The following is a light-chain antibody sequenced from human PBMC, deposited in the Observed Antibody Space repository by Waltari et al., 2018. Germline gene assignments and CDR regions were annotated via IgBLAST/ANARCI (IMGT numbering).Light chain of an antibody. CDR1: PIAFGGFRC. CDR3: SSYAGSNNYV. Sequence: QSALTQPPSASGPPGQPVTTSSTGTPIAFGGFRCSPWCQQHPGKAPKLIIFDSSKRPSGVPDRFSGSKSGNTASLTVSGLQAEDEADYYCSSYAGSNNYVFGTGTKVTVL. CDR2: DSS. V-gene: IGLV2-8*01. J-gene: IGLJ1*01.